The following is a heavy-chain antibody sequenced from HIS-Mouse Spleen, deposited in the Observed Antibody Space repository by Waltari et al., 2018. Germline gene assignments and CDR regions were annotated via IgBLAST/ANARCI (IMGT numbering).Heavy chain of an antibody. CDR2: IYYSGCT. D-gene: IGHD6-13*01. CDR3: AREIPYSSSWYDWYFDL. Sequence: QLQLQESGPGLVKPSETLSLTCTVSGGSISSSSYYWGWIRQPPGKGLEWRGCIYYSGCTYYNPSLKRRVTISVDTSKNQFSLKLSSVTAADTAVYYCAREIPYSSSWYDWYFDLWGRGTLVTVSS. V-gene: IGHV4-39*07. J-gene: IGHJ2*01. CDR1: GGSISSSSYY.